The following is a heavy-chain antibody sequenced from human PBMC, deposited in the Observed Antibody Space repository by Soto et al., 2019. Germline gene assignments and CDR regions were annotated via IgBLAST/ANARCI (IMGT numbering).Heavy chain of an antibody. Sequence: ASVKVSCKASGYTFTGYYMHWLRQAPGQGLEWMGWINPNSGGTNYAQKFQGRVTMTRDTSISTAYMELSRLRSDDTAVYYCARVGNYYYGMDVWGQGTTVTVSS. CDR3: ARVGNYYYGMDV. V-gene: IGHV1-2*02. CDR2: INPNSGGT. J-gene: IGHJ6*02. D-gene: IGHD7-27*01. CDR1: GYTFTGYY.